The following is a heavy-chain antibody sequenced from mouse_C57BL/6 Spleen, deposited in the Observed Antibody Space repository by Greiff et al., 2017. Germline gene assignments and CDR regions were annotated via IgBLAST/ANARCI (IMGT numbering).Heavy chain of an antibody. D-gene: IGHD1-1*01. Sequence: VNLVESGPGLVQPSQSLSITCTVSGFSLTSYGVHWVRQSPGKGLEWLGVIWRGGSTDYNAAFMSRLSITKDNSKSQVFFKMNSLQADDTAIYYCAKEGAYYYGSSYDFDYWGQGTTLTVSS. CDR2: IWRGGST. CDR1: GFSLTSYG. CDR3: AKEGAYYYGSSYDFDY. V-gene: IGHV2-5*01. J-gene: IGHJ2*01.